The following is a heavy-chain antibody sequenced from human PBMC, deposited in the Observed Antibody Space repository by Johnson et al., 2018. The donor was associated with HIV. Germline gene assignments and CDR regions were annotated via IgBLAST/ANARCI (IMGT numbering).Heavy chain of an antibody. J-gene: IGHJ3*02. V-gene: IGHV3-53*02. Sequence: VQLVETGGGLIQPGGSLRLSCVASGFTVRKGLEWVSVIYSGGSTYYADSVKGRFTISRYNSKNTLYLQMNSLRAEDTAVYYCAKDLFTEREDDAFDIWGQGTMVTVSS. CDR1: GFTV. CDR3: AKDLFTEREDDAFDI. CDR2: IYSGGST. D-gene: IGHD1-26*01.